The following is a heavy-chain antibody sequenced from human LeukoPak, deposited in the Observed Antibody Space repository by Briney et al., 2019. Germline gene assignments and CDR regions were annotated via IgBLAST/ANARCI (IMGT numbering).Heavy chain of an antibody. V-gene: IGHV3-23*01. J-gene: IGHJ6*02. Sequence: GGSLRLSCAASGFTFSTYAVNWVRQAPGKGLEWVSTISGSGDSTYYADSVKGRFTISRDNSKDTLYLQMSSVRVDDTAVYYCARDSLGSGYYYYYGMDVWGQGTTVTVSS. D-gene: IGHD3-10*01. CDR2: ISGSGDST. CDR1: GFTFSTYA. CDR3: ARDSLGSGYYYYYGMDV.